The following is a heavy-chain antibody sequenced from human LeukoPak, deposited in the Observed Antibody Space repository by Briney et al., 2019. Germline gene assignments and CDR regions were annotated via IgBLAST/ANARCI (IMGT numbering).Heavy chain of an antibody. V-gene: IGHV1-8*01. D-gene: IGHD6-19*01. CDR1: GYIFTSYD. CDR3: AKDFQQYSSGEGY. Sequence: ASVKVSCKASGYIFTSYDINWVRQATGQGLEWMGWMNPNSGNTGYAQKFQGRVTMTRNTSIRTAYMELSSLRSEDTAVYYCAKDFQQYSSGEGYWGQGTLVTVSS. CDR2: MNPNSGNT. J-gene: IGHJ4*02.